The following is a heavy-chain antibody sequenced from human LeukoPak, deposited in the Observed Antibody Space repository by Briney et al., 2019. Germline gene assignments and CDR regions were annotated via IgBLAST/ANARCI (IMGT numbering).Heavy chain of an antibody. D-gene: IGHD2-2*03. V-gene: IGHV4-34*01. Sequence: SETLSLTCAVYGGSFSGYYWSWIRQPPGKGLEWIGEINHSGSTNYNPSLKSRVTISVDTSKHQFSLKLSSVTAADTAVYYCARGGYCSSTSCHNWFDPWGQGTLVTVSS. CDR2: INHSGST. CDR1: GGSFSGYY. J-gene: IGHJ5*02. CDR3: ARGGYCSSTSCHNWFDP.